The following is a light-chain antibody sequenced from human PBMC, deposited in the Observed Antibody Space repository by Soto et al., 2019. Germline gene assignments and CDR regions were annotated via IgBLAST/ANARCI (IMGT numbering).Light chain of an antibody. J-gene: IGKJ1*01. V-gene: IGKV1-39*01. CDR2: AAS. CDR3: QQRQT. CDR1: QSISSY. Sequence: DIQMTQSPSSLSASVGDRVTITCRASQSISSYLNWYQQKPGKAPKLQIYAASSLQSGVPSRFSGSGSGTDFTLTISSLQPEDFATYYCQQRQTFGQGTKVEIK.